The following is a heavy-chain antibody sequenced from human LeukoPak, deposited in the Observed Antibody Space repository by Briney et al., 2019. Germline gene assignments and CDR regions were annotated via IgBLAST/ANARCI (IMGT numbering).Heavy chain of an antibody. V-gene: IGHV3-69-1*01. CDR1: GFTFSDYY. Sequence: GGSLRLSCAASGFTFSDYYMNWVRQAPGKGLEWVSSISSSSTIYYADSVKGRFTISRDNAKNSLYLQMNSLRAEDTAGYYCARDRPRVVVVAATPLLGYFDYWGQGTLVTVSS. D-gene: IGHD2-15*01. J-gene: IGHJ4*02. CDR3: ARDRPRVVVVAATPLLGYFDY. CDR2: ISSSSTI.